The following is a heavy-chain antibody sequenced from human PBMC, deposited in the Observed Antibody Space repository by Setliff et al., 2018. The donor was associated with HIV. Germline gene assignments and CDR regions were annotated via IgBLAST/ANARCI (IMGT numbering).Heavy chain of an antibody. CDR3: TRDRRGSNSWSGYNGGFDY. D-gene: IGHD3-3*01. CDR1: GFTLSDYP. V-gene: IGHV3-49*03. J-gene: IGHJ4*02. CDR2: IRTNSYRGTT. Sequence: PGGSLRLSCATSGFTLSDYPMSWFRQAPGKGLEWVSYIRTNSYRGTTEYAASVQGRFTISRDDSKTIAYLQMNSLTTEDTAVYFCTRDRRGSNSWSGYNGGFDYWGQGTLVTVSS.